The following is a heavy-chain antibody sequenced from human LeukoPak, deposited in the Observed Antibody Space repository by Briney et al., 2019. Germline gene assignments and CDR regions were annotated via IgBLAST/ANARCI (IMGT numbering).Heavy chain of an antibody. D-gene: IGHD5-12*01. CDR2: INSDGSST. V-gene: IGHV3-74*01. Sequence: GGSLRLSCAASGFTFSSHWMHWVRQVPGKGLVWVSRINSDGSSTSYGDSVKGRFTISRDNAKGTLYLQMNSLRAEDTAVYYCASRYDRWGQGTLVTVSS. CDR1: GFTFSSHW. J-gene: IGHJ4*02. CDR3: ASRYDR.